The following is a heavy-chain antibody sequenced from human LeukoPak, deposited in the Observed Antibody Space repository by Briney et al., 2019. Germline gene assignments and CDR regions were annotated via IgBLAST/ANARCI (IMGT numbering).Heavy chain of an antibody. Sequence: ASVKVSCKASGYTFTGYYMHWVRQALGQGLEWMGWINPNSGGTNYAQKFQGWVTMTRDTSISTAYMELSRLRSDDTAVYYCARGRDLITMVRGVTPPSLDYWGQGTLVTVSS. J-gene: IGHJ4*02. V-gene: IGHV1-2*04. CDR3: ARGRDLITMVRGVTPPSLDY. CDR1: GYTFTGYY. D-gene: IGHD3-10*01. CDR2: INPNSGGT.